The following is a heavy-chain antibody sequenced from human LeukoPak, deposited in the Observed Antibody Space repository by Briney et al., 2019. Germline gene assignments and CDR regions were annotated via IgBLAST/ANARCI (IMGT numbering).Heavy chain of an antibody. D-gene: IGHD3-10*01. CDR2: IYYSGST. Sequence: SETLSLTCTVSGGSISSYYWSWIRQPPGKGLEWIEYIYYSGSTNYNPSLKSRVTISVDTSKNQFSLKLSSVTAADTAVYYCARGGYVLLWFGESDNWFDPWGQGTLVTVSS. CDR3: ARGGYVLLWFGESDNWFDP. CDR1: GGSISSYY. V-gene: IGHV4-59*01. J-gene: IGHJ5*02.